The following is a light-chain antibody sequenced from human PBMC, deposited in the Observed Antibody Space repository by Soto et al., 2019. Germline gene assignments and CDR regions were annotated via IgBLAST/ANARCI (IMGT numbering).Light chain of an antibody. CDR1: SSNVGSNT. CDR2: GND. J-gene: IGLJ2*01. Sequence: QSVLTQPPSASGTPGQRVTISCSGSSSNVGSNTVNWYQQLPGTAPKLLIFGNDQRPSRVPDRFSGSKSGTSASLAISWLQSEDEADYYCAAWDDSLNGVTFGGGTKLTVL. CDR3: AAWDDSLNGVT. V-gene: IGLV1-44*01.